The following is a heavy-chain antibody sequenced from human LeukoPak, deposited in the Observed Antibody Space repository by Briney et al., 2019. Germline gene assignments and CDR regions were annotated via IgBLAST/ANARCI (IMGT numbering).Heavy chain of an antibody. Sequence: GESLKISCKGSGYSFTSYWIGWVRQMPGKGLEWMGIIYPGDSDTRYSPSFQGQVTISADKSIGTAYLQWSSLKASDTAMYYCARQRDSCYICGAFDIWGQGTMVTVSS. D-gene: IGHD2-2*02. CDR2: IYPGDSDT. CDR3: ARQRDSCYICGAFDI. J-gene: IGHJ3*02. CDR1: GYSFTSYW. V-gene: IGHV5-51*01.